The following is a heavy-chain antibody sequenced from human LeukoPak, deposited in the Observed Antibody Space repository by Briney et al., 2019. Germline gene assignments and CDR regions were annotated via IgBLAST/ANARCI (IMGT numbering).Heavy chain of an antibody. Sequence: PSETLSLTCTVSGGSISSYYWSWIRQPPGNGLEWIGYIYYSGSTNYNPSLKSRVTISVDTSKNQFSLKLSSVTAADTAVYYCARLRYSYGLSYFDYWGQGTLVTVSS. D-gene: IGHD5-18*01. CDR1: GGSISSYY. V-gene: IGHV4-59*08. CDR3: ARLRYSYGLSYFDY. J-gene: IGHJ4*02. CDR2: IYYSGST.